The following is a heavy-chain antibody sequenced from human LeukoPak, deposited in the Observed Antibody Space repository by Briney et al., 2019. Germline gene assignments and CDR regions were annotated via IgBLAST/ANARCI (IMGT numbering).Heavy chain of an antibody. Sequence: SQTLSLTCTVSGGSIRSGGYYWSWIRQRPGQGLEWIGYIYYSGSTYYNLSLKTRFTISVDTSKNQFSLKVHSVTAADTALYFCARDSLQSSLWGQGALVTVSS. CDR3: ARDSLQSSL. CDR1: GGSIRSGGYY. V-gene: IGHV4-31*03. CDR2: IYYSGST. D-gene: IGHD1-26*01. J-gene: IGHJ4*02.